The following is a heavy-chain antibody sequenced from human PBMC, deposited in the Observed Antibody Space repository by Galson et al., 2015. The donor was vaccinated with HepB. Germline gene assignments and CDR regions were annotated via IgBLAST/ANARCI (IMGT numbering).Heavy chain of an antibody. V-gene: IGHV4-30-2*01. D-gene: IGHD3-3*01. Sequence: GKGLEWIGYIYHSGSTYYNPSLKSRVTISVDRSKNQFSLKLSSVTAADAAVYYCARAVYYDFWNGFGPWGQGTLVTVSS. CDR2: IYHSGST. CDR3: ARAVYYDFWNGFGP. J-gene: IGHJ5*02.